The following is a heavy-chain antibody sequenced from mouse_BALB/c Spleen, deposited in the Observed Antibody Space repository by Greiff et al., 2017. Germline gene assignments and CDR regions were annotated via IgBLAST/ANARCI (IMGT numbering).Heavy chain of an antibody. D-gene: IGHD2-3*01. V-gene: IGHV6-6*02. CDR2: IRLKSNNYAT. CDR1: GFTFSNYW. CDR3: TRREDGYYGLYYYAIDY. J-gene: IGHJ4*01. Sequence: EVKLVESGGGLVQPGGSMKLSCVASGFTFSNYWMNWVRQSPEKGLEWVAEIRLKSNNYATHYAESVKGRFTISRDDSKSSVYLQMNNLRAEDTGIYYCTRREDGYYGLYYYAIDYWGQGTSVTVSS.